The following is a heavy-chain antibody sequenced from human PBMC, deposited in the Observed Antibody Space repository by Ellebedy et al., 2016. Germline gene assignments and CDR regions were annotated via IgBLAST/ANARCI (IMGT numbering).Heavy chain of an antibody. CDR3: ARHGSGSSSIDY. CDR1: GFTFSLYG. J-gene: IGHJ4*02. Sequence: GGSLRLSXAASGFTFSLYGMHWVRQAPGKGPEWVAVIWDDGSHKYYRDSVKGRFTISRDNSTNTLYLQMNNLRAEDTAVYYCARHGSGSSSIDYWGEGTLVTVSS. V-gene: IGHV3-33*01. CDR2: IWDDGSHK. D-gene: IGHD6-6*01.